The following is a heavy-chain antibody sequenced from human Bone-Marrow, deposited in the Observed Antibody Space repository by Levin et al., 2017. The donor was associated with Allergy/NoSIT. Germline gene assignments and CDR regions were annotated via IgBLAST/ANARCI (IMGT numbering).Heavy chain of an antibody. D-gene: IGHD3-10*01. Sequence: SCAASGFTFSSYAMHWVRQAPGKGLEWVAVISYDGSNKYYADSVKGRFTISRDNSKNTLYLQMNSLRAEDTAVYYCARVPTMVRGMDVWGQGTTVTVSS. CDR1: GFTFSSYA. CDR2: ISYDGSNK. CDR3: ARVPTMVRGMDV. V-gene: IGHV3-30-3*01. J-gene: IGHJ6*02.